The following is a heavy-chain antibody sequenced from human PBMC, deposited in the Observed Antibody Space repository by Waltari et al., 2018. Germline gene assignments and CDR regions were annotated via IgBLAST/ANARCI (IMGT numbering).Heavy chain of an antibody. D-gene: IGHD2-8*01. CDR3: ASDPSMQHVAAGGY. Sequence: EVQVVESGGGVVQPGGSRRRSCLTSGFSFSRYTMNWVRQAPGKGLEWVSSIIPNSIKTYYLESVRGRFTISRDNARNSLYLQMDSLRVEDSAVYYCASDPSMQHVAAGGYWGQGTLVTVSS. J-gene: IGHJ4*02. CDR2: IIPNSIKT. CDR1: GFSFSRYT. V-gene: IGHV3-21*01.